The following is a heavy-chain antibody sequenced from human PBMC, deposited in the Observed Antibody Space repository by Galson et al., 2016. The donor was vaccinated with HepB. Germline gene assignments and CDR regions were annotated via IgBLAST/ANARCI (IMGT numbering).Heavy chain of an antibody. D-gene: IGHD6-19*01. CDR2: IKQDGSEQ. CDR1: GLTFSANW. CDR3: AGGGGWYMDH. V-gene: IGHV3-7*03. J-gene: IGHJ4*02. Sequence: SLRLSCAASGLTFSANWMTWVRRAPGKGLEWVANIKQDGSEQYYVDSVRGRFIISRDNVKNSVFLQMHSLRVEDTAVYYCAGGGGWYMDHWGQGTLVTVSS.